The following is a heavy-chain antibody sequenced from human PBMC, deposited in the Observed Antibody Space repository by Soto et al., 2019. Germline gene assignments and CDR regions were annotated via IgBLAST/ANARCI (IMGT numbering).Heavy chain of an antibody. J-gene: IGHJ6*02. D-gene: IGHD6-6*01. V-gene: IGHV3-23*04. CDR1: GFTFSSYA. Sequence: EVQLVESGGGLVKPGGSLRLSCAASGFTFSSYAMSWVRQAPGKGLEWVSAISGSGGSTYYADSVKGRFTISRDNSKNTLYLQMNSLRAEDTAVYYCAKAVIAARYYYYYGMDVWGQGTTVTVSS. CDR2: ISGSGGST. CDR3: AKAVIAARYYYYYGMDV.